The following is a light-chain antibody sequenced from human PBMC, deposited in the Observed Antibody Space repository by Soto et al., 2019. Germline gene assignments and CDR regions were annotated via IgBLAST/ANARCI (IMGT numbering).Light chain of an antibody. V-gene: IGKV1-33*01. CDR1: QDISNY. CDR2: DAS. J-gene: IGKJ4*01. CDR3: QQLRMYPST. Sequence: DIQMTQSPSSLSASVGDRFAITCQASQDISNYLNWYQQKPGKAPKLLIYDASNLETGVPSRFSGSGSGTDFTFTISSLQPEDIATYYCQQLRMYPSTFGGGTKVDIK.